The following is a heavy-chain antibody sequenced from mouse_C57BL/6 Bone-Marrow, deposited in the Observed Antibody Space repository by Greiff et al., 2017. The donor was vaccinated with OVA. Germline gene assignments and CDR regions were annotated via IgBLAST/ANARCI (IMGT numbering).Heavy chain of an antibody. Sequence: PAAAVDFSRYWMSWVRRAPGKGLEWIGEINPDSSTINYAPSLKDKFIISRDNAKNTLYLQMSKVRSEDTALYYCARRLYYYGSSYDYAMDYWGQGTSVTVSS. D-gene: IGHD1-1*01. J-gene: IGHJ4*01. CDR2: INPDSSTI. CDR3: ARRLYYYGSSYDYAMDY. V-gene: IGHV4-1*01. CDR1: AVDFSRYW.